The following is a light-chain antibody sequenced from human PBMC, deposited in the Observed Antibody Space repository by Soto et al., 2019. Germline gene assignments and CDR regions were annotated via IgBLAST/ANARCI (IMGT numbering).Light chain of an antibody. Sequence: DIVMTQSPDSLAVSLGERATINCKSSQSVLFSSNNKNYLAWYQQKPGQPPKLLIYWASTRESGVPNRFSGSGYGTYFALTISSLQAEDVAVYYCQESYSAPITFSEGTRLDIK. CDR2: WAS. V-gene: IGKV4-1*01. CDR3: QESYSAPIT. J-gene: IGKJ5*01. CDR1: QSVLFSSNNKNY.